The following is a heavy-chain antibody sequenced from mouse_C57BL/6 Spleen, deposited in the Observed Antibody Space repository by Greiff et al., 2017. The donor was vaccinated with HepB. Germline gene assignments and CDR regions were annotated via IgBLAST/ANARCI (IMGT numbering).Heavy chain of an antibody. D-gene: IGHD2-3*01. CDR1: GFTFTDYN. J-gene: IGHJ3*01. Sequence: DVKLVESGGGLVQPGGSLSLSCAASGFTFTDYNMSWVRQPPGKALEWLGIIRNKANGYTTEYSSSVKGRFTISRANSQSILYLQMNALRAEDSATNFCARYLHGYYGFAYWGQGTLVTVSA. CDR2: IRNKANGYTT. CDR3: ARYLHGYYGFAY. V-gene: IGHV7-3*01.